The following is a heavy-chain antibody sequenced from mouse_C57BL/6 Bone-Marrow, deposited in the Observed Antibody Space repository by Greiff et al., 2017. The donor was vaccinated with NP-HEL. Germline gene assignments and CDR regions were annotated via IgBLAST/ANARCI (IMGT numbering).Heavy chain of an antibody. J-gene: IGHJ2*01. Sequence: QVQLQQPGAELVKPGASVKLSCKASGYTFTSYWMQWVNQRPGQGLEWIGEIDPSDSYTNSNQKFKGKATLTVDTSSSTAYMQLSSLTSEDSAVYYCARRITTVVDCWGQGTTLTVSS. V-gene: IGHV1-50*01. D-gene: IGHD1-1*01. CDR3: ARRITTVVDC. CDR2: IDPSDSYT. CDR1: GYTFTSYW.